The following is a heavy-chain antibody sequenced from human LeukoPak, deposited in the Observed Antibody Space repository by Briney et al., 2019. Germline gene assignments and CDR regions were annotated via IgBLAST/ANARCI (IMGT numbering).Heavy chain of an antibody. J-gene: IGHJ4*02. D-gene: IGHD6-19*01. CDR3: VREIGQWLVSGIDY. CDR1: GFTFGTYT. CDR2: ISTYNGDT. V-gene: IGHV1-18*01. Sequence: ASVKVSCKASGFTFGTYTISWVRQAPGQGLEWMGCISTYNGDTNYAQNLQGRVTMTTDPSTNTAYMELRSLRSDGTAVYYCVREIGQWLVSGIDYWGQGTLVTVSS.